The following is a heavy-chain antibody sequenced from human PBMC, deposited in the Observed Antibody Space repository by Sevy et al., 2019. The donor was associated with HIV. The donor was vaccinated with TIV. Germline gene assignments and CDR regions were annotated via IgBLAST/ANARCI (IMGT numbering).Heavy chain of an antibody. CDR1: GFNFSTYA. D-gene: IGHD2-15*01. CDR3: ARGEVVAARYYYGMDV. J-gene: IGHJ6*02. CDR2: ISSDVIRK. Sequence: GGSLRLSCSVSGFNFSTYAMHWVRQAPGKGLEWVAVISSDVIRKYYGASVKGRFTISRDNSKNTLYLQMNSLRAEDTAVYYCARGEVVAARYYYGMDVWGQGTTVTVSS. V-gene: IGHV3-30-3*01.